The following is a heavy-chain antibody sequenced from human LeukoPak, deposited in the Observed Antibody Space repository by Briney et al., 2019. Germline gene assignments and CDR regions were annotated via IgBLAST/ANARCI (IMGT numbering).Heavy chain of an antibody. CDR3: AKELLWFGELFH. V-gene: IGHV3-30*04. CDR1: GFTFRSYA. Sequence: GRSLRLSCAASGFTFRSYAMHWVRQAPGKGLEWVAVISYDGSDKYYGDSVKGRFTISRDNSKNTLYVQMNSLRAEDTAVYYCAKELLWFGELFHWGQGTLVTVSS. CDR2: ISYDGSDK. J-gene: IGHJ4*02. D-gene: IGHD3-10*01.